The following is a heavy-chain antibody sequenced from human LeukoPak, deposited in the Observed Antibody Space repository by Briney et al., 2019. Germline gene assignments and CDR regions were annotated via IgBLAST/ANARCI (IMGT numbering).Heavy chain of an antibody. CDR3: ARDREQYCSGGSCYHHNNWFDP. D-gene: IGHD2-15*01. V-gene: IGHV3-38-3*01. CDR2: ISGGST. J-gene: IGHJ5*02. Sequence: GGSLRLSCAASGFTVSSNEMSLVRQAPGKGLEWVSSISGGSTYYADSRKGRFTISRDNSKNTLHLQMNSLRAEDTAVYYCARDREQYCSGGSCYHHNNWFDPWGQGTLVTVSS. CDR1: GFTVSSNE.